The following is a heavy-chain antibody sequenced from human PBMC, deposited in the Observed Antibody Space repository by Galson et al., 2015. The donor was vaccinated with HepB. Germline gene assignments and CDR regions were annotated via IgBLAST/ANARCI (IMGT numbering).Heavy chain of an antibody. J-gene: IGHJ2*01. Sequence: LRLSCAASGFTFSSYSMNWVRQAPGKGLEWVSSISSSSSYIYYADSVKGRFTISRDNAKNSLYLQMNSLRAEDTAVYYCARGPGGIRPSYWYFDLWGRGTLVTVSS. CDR1: GFTFSSYS. V-gene: IGHV3-21*01. CDR2: ISSSSSYI. CDR3: ARGPGGIRPSYWYFDL.